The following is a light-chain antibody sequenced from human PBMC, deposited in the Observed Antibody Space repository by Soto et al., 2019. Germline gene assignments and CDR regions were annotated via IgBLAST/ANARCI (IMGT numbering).Light chain of an antibody. CDR3: QQYYSPPFS. V-gene: IGKV4-1*01. CDR1: QSVFYSSNNKNY. Sequence: DIVMTQSPDSLAVSLGERATINCKSSQSVFYSSNNKNYLAWYQQKPGQPPKLLIYCASTRDSGVPDRFSASGSSTDFSLTITTLLAEDVPVYYCQQYYSPPFSFGQVTRLVIK. CDR2: CAS. J-gene: IGKJ5*01.